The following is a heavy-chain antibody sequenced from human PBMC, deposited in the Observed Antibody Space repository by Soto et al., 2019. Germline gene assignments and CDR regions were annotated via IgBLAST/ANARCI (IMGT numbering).Heavy chain of an antibody. D-gene: IGHD3-10*01. V-gene: IGHV4-34*01. Sequence: QVQLQQWGAGLLKPSETLSLTCAVYGGSFSGYYWSWIRQPPGKGLEWIGEINHSGSTNYNPSLKSRVTNSVDTSKNQFSLNLSSVTAADTAVYYCARAHRLLWFGEFQLDYWGQGTLVTVSS. J-gene: IGHJ4*02. CDR2: INHSGST. CDR3: ARAHRLLWFGEFQLDY. CDR1: GGSFSGYY.